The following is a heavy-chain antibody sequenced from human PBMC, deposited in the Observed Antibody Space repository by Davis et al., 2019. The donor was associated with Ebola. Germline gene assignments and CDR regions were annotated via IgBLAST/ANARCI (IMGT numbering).Heavy chain of an antibody. Sequence: GGSLRLSCAASGFTFSSYAMHGDRQAPGKGLEWVAVISYDGSNKYYADSVKGRFTISRDNSKNSLYLQMNSLRTEDTALYYCAKGYAYYYGMDVWGQGTTVTVSS. CDR3: AKGYAYYYGMDV. D-gene: IGHD1-1*01. V-gene: IGHV3-30-3*01. CDR2: ISYDGSNK. CDR1: GFTFSSYA. J-gene: IGHJ6*02.